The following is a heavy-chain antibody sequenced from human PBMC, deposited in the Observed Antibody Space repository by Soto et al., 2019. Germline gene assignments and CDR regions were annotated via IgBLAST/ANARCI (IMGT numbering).Heavy chain of an antibody. Sequence: GGSLRLSCAASGFTFSSYAMHWVRQAPGKGLEWVAVISYDGSNKYYADSVKGRLTISRDNSKNTLYLQMNSLRAEDTAVYYCARPSIVLMVYGGAFDIWGQGTMVTVSS. J-gene: IGHJ3*02. CDR3: ARPSIVLMVYGGAFDI. CDR1: GFTFSSYA. D-gene: IGHD2-8*01. CDR2: ISYDGSNK. V-gene: IGHV3-30-3*01.